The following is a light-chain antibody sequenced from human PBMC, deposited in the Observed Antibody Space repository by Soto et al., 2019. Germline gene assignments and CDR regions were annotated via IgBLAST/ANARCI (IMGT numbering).Light chain of an antibody. Sequence: EIVMTQSPATLSVSPGERATLSCRASQSVSSSLAWYQQRPGQGPRLLIYAASTRATDIPARFSGSVSGTEFTLTISSLQSEDFVGYYCQQYYKWPLTFGQGTRLEIK. CDR2: AAS. V-gene: IGKV3-15*01. CDR3: QQYYKWPLT. CDR1: QSVSSS. J-gene: IGKJ5*01.